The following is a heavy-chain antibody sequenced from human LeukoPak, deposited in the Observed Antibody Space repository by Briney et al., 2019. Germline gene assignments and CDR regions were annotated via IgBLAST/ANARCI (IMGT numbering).Heavy chain of an antibody. CDR1: GSTFSDYY. J-gene: IGHJ4*02. CDR2: ISSSSSYT. Sequence: GGSLRLSCAASGSTFSDYYMSWIRQAPGKGLEWVSYISSSSSYTNYADSVKGRFTISRDNAKNSLYLQMNSLRAEDTAVYYCARRLTGYSSGWYSFYYDSSGYAFDYWGQGTLVTVSS. CDR3: ARRLTGYSSGWYSFYYDSSGYAFDY. D-gene: IGHD3-22*01. V-gene: IGHV3-11*03.